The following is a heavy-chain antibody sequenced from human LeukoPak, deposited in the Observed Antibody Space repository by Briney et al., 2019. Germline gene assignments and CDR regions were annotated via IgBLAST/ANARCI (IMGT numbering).Heavy chain of an antibody. Sequence: ASVKVSCKASGYTLTSYDINWVRQATGQGLEWMGWMNPNSGNTGYAQKFQGRVTMTRNTSISTAYMELSSLRSEDTAVYYCTRGGDYYGSGNYYYMDVWGKGTTVTISS. J-gene: IGHJ6*03. V-gene: IGHV1-8*01. CDR3: TRGGDYYGSGNYYYMDV. CDR2: MNPNSGNT. D-gene: IGHD3-10*01. CDR1: GYTLTSYD.